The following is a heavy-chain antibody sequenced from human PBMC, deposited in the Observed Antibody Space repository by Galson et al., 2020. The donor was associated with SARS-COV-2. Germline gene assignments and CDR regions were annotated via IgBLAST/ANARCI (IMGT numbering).Heavy chain of an antibody. J-gene: IGHJ4*02. Sequence: TLSRTCSVSGGYIRYIIVVTYSWNWIRKFAGKGLEWIGRIYATSGSADYNPSLKSRVTMTVDTSKNQFYLTRNSVSAADTAVYYCARGASGEDYSWHYFDYWRQGTLVTVST. CDR1: GGYIRYIIVVTYS. CDR3: ARGASGEDYSWHYFDY. CDR2: IYATSGSA. D-gene: IGHD2-15*01. V-gene: IGHV4-61*02.